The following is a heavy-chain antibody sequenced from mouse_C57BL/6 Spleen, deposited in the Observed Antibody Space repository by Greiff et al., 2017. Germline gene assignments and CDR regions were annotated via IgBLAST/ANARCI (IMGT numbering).Heavy chain of an antibody. CDR2: IWGVGST. CDR1: GFSLTSYG. J-gene: IGHJ3*01. V-gene: IGHV2-6*01. CDR3: ATSYYGSSRFAY. D-gene: IGHD1-1*01. Sequence: VQGVESGPGLVAPSQSLSITCTVSGFSLTSYGVDWVRQSPGKGLEWLGVIWGVGSTNYNSALKSRLSISKDNSKSQVFLKMNSMQTDDTAMYYCATSYYGSSRFAYWGQGTLVTVSA.